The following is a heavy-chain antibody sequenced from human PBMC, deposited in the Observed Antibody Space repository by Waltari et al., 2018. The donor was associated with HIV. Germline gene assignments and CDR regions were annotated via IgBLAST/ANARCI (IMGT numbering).Heavy chain of an antibody. CDR2: IYTSGST. Sequence: QVQLQESGPGLVKPSQTLSLTCTVSGGSISRGSYYWSWLRQPAGKGLEWIGRIYTSGSTNYNPSLKSRVTISVDTSKNQFSLKLSSVTAADTAVYYCAREEEDYYGSGSYLDYWGQGTLVTVSS. J-gene: IGHJ4*02. CDR3: AREEEDYYGSGSYLDY. D-gene: IGHD3-10*01. CDR1: GGSISRGSYY. V-gene: IGHV4-61*02.